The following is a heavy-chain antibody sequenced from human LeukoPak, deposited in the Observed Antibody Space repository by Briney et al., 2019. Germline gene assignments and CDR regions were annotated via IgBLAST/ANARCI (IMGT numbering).Heavy chain of an antibody. CDR3: ARAARYYYYYGMDV. Sequence: SETLSLTCAVYGGSFSGYYRSWIRQPPGKGLEWIGEINHSGSTNYNPSLKSRVTISVDTSKNQFSLKLSSVTAADTAVYYCARAARYYYYYGMDVWGQGTTVTVSS. CDR1: GGSFSGYY. CDR2: INHSGST. V-gene: IGHV4-34*01. J-gene: IGHJ6*02.